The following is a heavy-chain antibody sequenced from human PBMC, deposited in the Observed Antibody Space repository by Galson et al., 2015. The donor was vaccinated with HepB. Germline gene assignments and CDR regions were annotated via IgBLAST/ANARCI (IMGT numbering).Heavy chain of an antibody. D-gene: IGHD3-16*02. CDR2: IKQDGSEK. CDR1: GFTFSSYA. V-gene: IGHV3-7*03. Sequence: LRLSCAASGFTFSSYAMSWVRQAPGKGLEWVANIKQDGSEKYYVDSVKGRFTISRDNAKNSLYLQMNSLRAEDTAVYYCARGYTVSYWGQGTLVTVSS. CDR3: ARGYTVSY. J-gene: IGHJ4*02.